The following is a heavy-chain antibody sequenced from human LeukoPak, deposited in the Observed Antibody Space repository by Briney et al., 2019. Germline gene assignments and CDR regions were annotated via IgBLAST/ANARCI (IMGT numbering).Heavy chain of an antibody. J-gene: IGHJ4*02. V-gene: IGHV3-30*04. Sequence: GGSLRLSCAASGFTFSIYAMHWVRQAPGKGLEWAAFISYDGSNIYYADSVKGRFTISRDNSKNTLYLQVNSLRAEDTAVYYCARALMIRGVFDYWGQGTLVTVSS. CDR3: ARALMIRGVFDY. CDR1: GFTFSIYA. CDR2: ISYDGSNI. D-gene: IGHD3-10*01.